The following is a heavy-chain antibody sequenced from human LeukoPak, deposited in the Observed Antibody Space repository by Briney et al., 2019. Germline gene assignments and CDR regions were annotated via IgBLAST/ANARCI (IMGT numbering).Heavy chain of an antibody. CDR2: IIPIFGTA. Sequence: SVKVSCKASGVTFSSYAISWVRQAPGQGLEWMGGIIPIFGTANYAQKFQGRVTITADESTSTAYMELSSLRSEDTAVYYCASVSGTYYYYYGMDVWGQGTTVTVSS. J-gene: IGHJ6*02. D-gene: IGHD2-15*01. CDR1: GVTFSSYA. CDR3: ASVSGTYYYYYGMDV. V-gene: IGHV1-69*13.